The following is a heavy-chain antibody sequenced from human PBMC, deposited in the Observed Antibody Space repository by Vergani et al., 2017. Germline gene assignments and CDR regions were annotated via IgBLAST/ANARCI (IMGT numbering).Heavy chain of an antibody. CDR2: ISSSGSTI. D-gene: IGHD3-10*01. CDR3: ARDRRGVIRTVGFDY. V-gene: IGHV3-48*03. CDR1: GFTFSSYE. Sequence: EVQLVESGGGLVQPGGSLRLSCAASGFTFSSYEMNWVRQAPGKGLEWVSYISSSGSTIYYADSVKGRFTISRDNAKNSLYLQMNSLRAEDTAVYYCARDRRGVIRTVGFDYWGQGTLVTVSS. J-gene: IGHJ4*02.